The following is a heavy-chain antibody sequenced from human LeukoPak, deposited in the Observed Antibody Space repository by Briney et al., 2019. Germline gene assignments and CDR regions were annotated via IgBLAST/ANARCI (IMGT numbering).Heavy chain of an antibody. Sequence: QPGRSLRLSCAASGFTFSSYAMHWVRQAPGKGLEWVAVISYDGSNKYYADSVKGRFTISRDNSKDTLYLQMNSLRAEDAAVYYCARDFRSGFPNWFDPWGQGALVTVSS. J-gene: IGHJ5*02. CDR2: ISYDGSNK. CDR1: GFTFSSYA. V-gene: IGHV3-30-3*01. D-gene: IGHD3-3*01. CDR3: ARDFRSGFPNWFDP.